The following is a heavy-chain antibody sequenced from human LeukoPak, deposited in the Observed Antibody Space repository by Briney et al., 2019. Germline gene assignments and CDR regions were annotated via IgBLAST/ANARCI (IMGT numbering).Heavy chain of an antibody. CDR3: AREGIAAARTFDY. J-gene: IGHJ4*02. CDR1: GYSISSGYY. CDR2: IYTSGST. V-gene: IGHV4-38-2*02. D-gene: IGHD6-13*01. Sequence: SETLSLTCTVSGYSISSGYYWGWIRQPPGKGLEWIGRIYTSGSTNYNPSLKSRVTISVDTSKNQFSLKLSSVTAADTAVYYCAREGIAAARTFDYWGQGTLVTVSS.